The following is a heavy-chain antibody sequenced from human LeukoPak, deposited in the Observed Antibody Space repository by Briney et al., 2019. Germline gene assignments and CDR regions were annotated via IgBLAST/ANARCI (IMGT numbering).Heavy chain of an antibody. J-gene: IGHJ4*02. CDR1: VVTFSGSA. Sequence: GGSLRLSYAPSVVTFSGSAVQAVRQAPGEGRERVGRIKSKANRYATVNAESVKGRYTISRDKSENTEYLQMNSLKAEDTAVYYCTRLNDQQVVRFYCGQGTLVTVSS. CDR2: IKSKANRYAT. D-gene: IGHD6-13*01. CDR3: TRLNDQQVVRFY. V-gene: IGHV3-73*01.